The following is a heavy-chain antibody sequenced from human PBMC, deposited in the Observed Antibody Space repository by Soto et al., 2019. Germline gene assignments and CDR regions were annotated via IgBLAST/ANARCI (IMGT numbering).Heavy chain of an antibody. D-gene: IGHD6-6*01. V-gene: IGHV3-23*01. CDR1: GFTFSSYA. CDR3: AKDLYHSSIAAHWFDP. J-gene: IGHJ5*02. CDR2: ISGSGGST. Sequence: PGGSLRLSCAASGFTFSSYAMSWVRQAPGKGLEWVSAISGSGGSTYYADSVKGRFTISRDNSKNTLYLQMNSLRAEDTAVYYCAKDLYHSSIAAHWFDPWGQGTLVTVSS.